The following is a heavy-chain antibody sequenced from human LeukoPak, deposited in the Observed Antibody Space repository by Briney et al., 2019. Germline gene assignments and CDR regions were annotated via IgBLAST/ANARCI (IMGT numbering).Heavy chain of an antibody. CDR3: ARGSYYGGPFDY. CDR2: IPYDGSNK. Sequence: GGSLRLSCATSAFTFSRYGMHWVRQAPGKGLEWVAFIPYDGSNKYYADSVKGRFTISRDNAKNSLYLQMNSLRAEDTAVYYCARGSYYGGPFDYWGQGTLVTVSS. CDR1: AFTFSRYG. V-gene: IGHV3-30*02. D-gene: IGHD1-26*01. J-gene: IGHJ4*02.